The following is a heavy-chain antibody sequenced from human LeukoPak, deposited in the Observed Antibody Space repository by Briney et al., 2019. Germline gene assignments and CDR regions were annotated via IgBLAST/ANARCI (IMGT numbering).Heavy chain of an antibody. J-gene: IGHJ3*02. V-gene: IGHV3-48*04. Sequence: GGSLRLSCSASGFTFSSYTMNWVRQAPGKGLEWVSYISSGGDTIFYADSVKGRFTISRDNAENSLYLQMNSLRAEDTAVYYCAKDSVSWAFDIWGQGTMVTVSS. D-gene: IGHD5/OR15-5a*01. CDR2: ISSGGDTI. CDR3: AKDSVSWAFDI. CDR1: GFTFSSYT.